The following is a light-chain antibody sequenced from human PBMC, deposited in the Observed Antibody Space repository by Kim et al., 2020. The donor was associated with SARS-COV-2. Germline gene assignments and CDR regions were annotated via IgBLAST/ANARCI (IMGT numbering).Light chain of an antibody. Sequence: GQSVTISCTGPSSDVCGYNYVSWYQQHPGKAPKLMIYEVSKRPSGVPDRFSGSKSGNTASLTVSGLQAEDEADYYCSSYAGNNHVIFGGGTQLTVL. J-gene: IGLJ2*01. CDR2: EVS. CDR3: SSYAGNNHVI. CDR1: SSDVCGYNY. V-gene: IGLV2-8*01.